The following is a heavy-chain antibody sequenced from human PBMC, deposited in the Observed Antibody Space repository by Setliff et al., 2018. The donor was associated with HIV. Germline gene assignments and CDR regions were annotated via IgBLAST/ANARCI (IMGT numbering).Heavy chain of an antibody. CDR2: VCNAGAT. CDR1: GGSITGYF. CDR3: ARNYGWSLGY. V-gene: IGHV4-59*12. J-gene: IGHJ4*02. D-gene: IGHD2-15*01. Sequence: ETLSLTCTVSGGSITGYFWNWIRQSLEKGLEWIGEVCNAGATNFNPFLRSRVSISKDWSRNRFSLTLTSVTAADTAVYYCARNYGWSLGYWGQGELVTVSS.